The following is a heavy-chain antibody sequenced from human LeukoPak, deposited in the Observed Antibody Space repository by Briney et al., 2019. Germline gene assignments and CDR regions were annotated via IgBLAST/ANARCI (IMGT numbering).Heavy chain of an antibody. J-gene: IGHJ5*02. CDR3: ARTTIVTRSAWFDP. D-gene: IGHD4-11*01. Sequence: SETLSLTCTVSGASISSNYWSWIRQPPGKGLEWIGYIYGSGSTNYNPPLKSRVTISGDTSKNQVSLKLSFVTAADTALYFRARTTIVTRSAWFDPWGQGTLVTVSS. CDR2: IYGSGST. CDR1: GASISSNY. V-gene: IGHV4-4*09.